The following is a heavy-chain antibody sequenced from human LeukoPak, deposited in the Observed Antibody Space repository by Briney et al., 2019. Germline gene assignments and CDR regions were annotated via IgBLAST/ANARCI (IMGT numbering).Heavy chain of an antibody. Sequence: SVKVSCKASGGTFSSYAISWVRQAPGQGLEWMGGIIPIFGTANYAQKFQGRVTITADESTSTAYMELSSLRSEDTAVYYCARPGSSGWDEGAFDIWGQGTMVTVSS. CDR2: IIPIFGTA. CDR1: GGTFSSYA. J-gene: IGHJ3*02. CDR3: ARPGSSGWDEGAFDI. V-gene: IGHV1-69*13. D-gene: IGHD6-19*01.